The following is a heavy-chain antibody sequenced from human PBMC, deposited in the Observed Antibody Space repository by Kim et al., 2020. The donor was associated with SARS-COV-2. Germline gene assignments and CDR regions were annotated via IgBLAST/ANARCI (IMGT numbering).Heavy chain of an antibody. J-gene: IGHJ4*02. V-gene: IGHV4-59*01. CDR3: ARDGDSTGYYYGGLDY. D-gene: IGHD3-22*01. Sequence: HKRRVTISIDMSKNQFSLKLSAVTAADTAVYYCARDGDSTGYYYGGLDYWGQGILVTVSS.